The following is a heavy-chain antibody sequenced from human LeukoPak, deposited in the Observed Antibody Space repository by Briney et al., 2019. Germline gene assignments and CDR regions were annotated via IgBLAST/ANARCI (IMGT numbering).Heavy chain of an antibody. V-gene: IGHV5-51*01. Sequence: GESLKISCKGSGYSFTSYWIGWVRQMPGKGLEWMGIIYPGDSDTGYSPSFQGQVTISADKSISTAYLQWSSLKASDTAMYYCARRAHYYDSSGYYYVFDYWGQGTLVTVSS. CDR1: GYSFTSYW. D-gene: IGHD3-22*01. J-gene: IGHJ4*02. CDR3: ARRAHYYDSSGYYYVFDY. CDR2: IYPGDSDT.